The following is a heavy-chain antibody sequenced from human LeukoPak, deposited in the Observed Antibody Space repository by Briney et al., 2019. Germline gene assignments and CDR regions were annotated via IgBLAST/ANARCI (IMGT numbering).Heavy chain of an antibody. Sequence: GGSLRLSCTGSGFTFGDNSMSWVRQAPGKGLQWVGFIRSKVYGGTTEYAASVKGRFTISRDDSKSIAYLQMDSLKTEDTAVYYCCRDDSSADCWGQGTLVTVSS. CDR2: IRSKVYGGTT. D-gene: IGHD5-18*01. CDR3: CRDDSSADC. CDR1: GFTFGDNS. V-gene: IGHV3-49*04. J-gene: IGHJ4*02.